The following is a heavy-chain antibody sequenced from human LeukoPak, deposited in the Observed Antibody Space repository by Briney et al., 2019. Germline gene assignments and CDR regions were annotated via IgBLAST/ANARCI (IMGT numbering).Heavy chain of an antibody. CDR2: IYSGGST. J-gene: IGHJ6*02. V-gene: IGHV3-53*01. CDR1: GFTVSSNY. CDR3: ARDCSSTSCYVTGYYGMDV. Sequence: PGGSLRLSCAASGFTVSSNYMSWVRQAPGKGLEWVSVIYSGGSTYYADSVKGRFTISRDNAKNSLYLQMSSLRAEDTAVYYCARDCSSTSCYVTGYYGMDVWGQGTTVTVSS. D-gene: IGHD2-2*01.